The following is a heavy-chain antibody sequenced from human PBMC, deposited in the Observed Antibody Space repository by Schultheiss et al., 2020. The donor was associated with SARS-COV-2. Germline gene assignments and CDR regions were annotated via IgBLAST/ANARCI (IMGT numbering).Heavy chain of an antibody. D-gene: IGHD3-22*01. J-gene: IGHJ4*02. CDR1: GGSVSSGDHY. CDR2: IYYSGST. V-gene: IGHV4-61*08. CDR3: ARGSLADSYDSSGYSDFHY. Sequence: SETLSLTCTVSGGSVSSGDHYWTWIRQPPGKVLEWIGYIYYSGSTNYNPSLKSRVTISVDRSKKNQFSLKLNSVTTADTAVYYCARGSLADSYDSSGYSDFHYWGQGALGTVSS.